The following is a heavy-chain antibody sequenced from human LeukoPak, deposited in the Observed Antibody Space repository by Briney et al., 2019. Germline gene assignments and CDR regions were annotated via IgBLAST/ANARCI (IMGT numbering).Heavy chain of an antibody. CDR3: ARQNEGYYYDSSGLNWFAP. Sequence: SETLSLTCTVSGGSISSYYWSWLRQPAGKGLEWIGRIYTSGSTYYNPSLKSRVTISVDTSKNQFSLKLSSVTAADTAVYYCARQNEGYYYDSSGLNWFAPWGQGTLVTVSS. D-gene: IGHD3-22*01. J-gene: IGHJ5*02. V-gene: IGHV4-4*07. CDR2: IYTSGST. CDR1: GGSISSYY.